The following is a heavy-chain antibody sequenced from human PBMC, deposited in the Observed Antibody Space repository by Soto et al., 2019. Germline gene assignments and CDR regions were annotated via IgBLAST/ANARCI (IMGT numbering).Heavy chain of an antibody. V-gene: IGHV3-48*02. Sequence: EVQLVESGGGLVQPGGSLRLSCAASGFTLSSDSMNWVRQAPGKGLEWISYISSSSSNKYCADSVKGRFTISRANAKNSLYLQMNGLRDEDTAVCYCARAYYDSSGYPGGYWGQGTLVTVSS. D-gene: IGHD3-22*01. J-gene: IGHJ4*02. CDR1: GFTLSSDS. CDR3: ARAYYDSSGYPGGY. CDR2: ISSSSSNK.